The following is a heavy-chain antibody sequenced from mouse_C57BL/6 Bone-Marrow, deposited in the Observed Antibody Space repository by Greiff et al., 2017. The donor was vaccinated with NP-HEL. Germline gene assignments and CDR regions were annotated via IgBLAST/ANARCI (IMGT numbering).Heavy chain of an antibody. CDR1: GYTFTGYW. CDR3: ARELGEYYAMDY. CDR2: LLPGSGSP. J-gene: IGHJ4*01. V-gene: IGHV1-9*01. Sequence: VQLQQSGAELMKPGASVKLSCKATGYTFTGYWIEWVKQRPGHGLEWIGELLPGSGSPNYNEKVTGKATFTADTPSNTAYMQLSSLTTEDSAIYYCARELGEYYAMDYWGQGTSVTVSS. D-gene: IGHD4-1*01.